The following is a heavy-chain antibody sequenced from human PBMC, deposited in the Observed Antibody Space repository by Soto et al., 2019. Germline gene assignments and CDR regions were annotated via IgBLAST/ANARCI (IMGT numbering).Heavy chain of an antibody. V-gene: IGHV3-30*18. CDR1: GFTFSSYG. D-gene: IGHD6-13*01. J-gene: IGHJ4*02. CDR2: ISYDGSNK. CDR3: AKDSYSSSWPLDY. Sequence: GGSLRLSCAASGFTFSSYGMHWVRQAPGKGLEWVAVISYDGSNKYYADSVKGRFTISRDNSKNTLYLQMNSLRAEDTAVYYCAKDSYSSSWPLDYWGQGTLVTVSS.